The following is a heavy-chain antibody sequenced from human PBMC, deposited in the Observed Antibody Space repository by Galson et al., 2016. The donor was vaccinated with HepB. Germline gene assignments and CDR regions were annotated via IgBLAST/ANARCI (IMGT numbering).Heavy chain of an antibody. Sequence: SETLSLTCAVSGASISNNYWWSWVRQSPGKGLEWLGEIYQTGTANYNPSFTSRATISVDTSKNQISLRLASVTAADTAMYYCARGTLGTTATMAFDYWGQGTLVTVSS. D-gene: IGHD1/OR15-1a*01. CDR2: IYQTGTA. V-gene: IGHV4-4*02. J-gene: IGHJ4*02. CDR3: ARGTLGTTATMAFDY. CDR1: GASISNNYW.